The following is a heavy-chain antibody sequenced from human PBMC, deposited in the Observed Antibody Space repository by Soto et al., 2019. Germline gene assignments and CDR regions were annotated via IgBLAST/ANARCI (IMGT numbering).Heavy chain of an antibody. Sequence: PQRSLILPCTASGLTFRPGNKNLVLRAPGKGLEWVSYISSSSGAIYYADSVKGRFTITRDNAKNSLYLQMNSLRAEDTALYYCARASYTESPFDYWGEGTLVTAPQ. J-gene: IGHJ4*02. D-gene: IGHD4-4*01. CDR1: GLTFRPGN. V-gene: IGHV3-48*01. CDR3: ARASYTESPFDY. CDR2: ISSSSGAI.